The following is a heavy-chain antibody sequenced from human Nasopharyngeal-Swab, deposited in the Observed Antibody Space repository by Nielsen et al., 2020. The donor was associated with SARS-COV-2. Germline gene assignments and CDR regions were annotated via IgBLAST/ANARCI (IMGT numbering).Heavy chain of an antibody. V-gene: IGHV4-59*01. D-gene: IGHD3-10*01. Sequence: SATLPLTCTVSGGSISSYYWSWIRQPPGKGLEWIGYIYYSGSTNYNPSLKSRVTISVDTSKNQFSLKLSSVTAADTAVYYCARDRPMVRGVASGGAHYYYYYMDVWGKGTTVTVSS. CDR3: ARDRPMVRGVASGGAHYYYYYMDV. J-gene: IGHJ6*03. CDR1: GGSISSYY. CDR2: IYYSGST.